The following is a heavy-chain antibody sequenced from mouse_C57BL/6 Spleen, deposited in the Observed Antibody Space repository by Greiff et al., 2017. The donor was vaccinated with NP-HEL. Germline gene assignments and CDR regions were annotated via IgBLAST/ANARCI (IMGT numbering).Heavy chain of an antibody. V-gene: IGHV1-15*01. CDR1: GYTFTDYE. J-gene: IGHJ2*01. CDR2: IDPETGGT. CDR3: TWWLRYFDC. D-gene: IGHD2-2*01. Sequence: VQLQQSGAELVRPGASVTLSCKASGYTFTDYEMHWVKQTPVHGLEWIGAIDPETGGTAYNQKFKGKAILTADKSSSTAYMELRSLTSEDSAVYYCTWWLRYFDCCGQGTTLTVSS.